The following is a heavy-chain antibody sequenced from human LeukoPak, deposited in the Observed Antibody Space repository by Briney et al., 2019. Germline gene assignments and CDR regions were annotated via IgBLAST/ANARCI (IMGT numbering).Heavy chain of an antibody. CDR2: ISSSGSTI. Sequence: GGSLRLSCAASGFTFSDYYMSWIRQAPGKGLEWVSYISSSGSTIYYADSVKGRFTISRDNAKNSLYLQMNSLRAEDTAVYYYARPISHPYYFDYWGQGTLVTVSS. D-gene: IGHD2-21*01. V-gene: IGHV3-11*01. J-gene: IGHJ4*02. CDR1: GFTFSDYY. CDR3: ARPISHPYYFDY.